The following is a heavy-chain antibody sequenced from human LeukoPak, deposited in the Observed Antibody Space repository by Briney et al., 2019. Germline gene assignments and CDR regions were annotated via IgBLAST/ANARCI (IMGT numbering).Heavy chain of an antibody. D-gene: IGHD5-18*01. CDR3: AKVTAGYSYGSIDY. V-gene: IGHV3-48*01. Sequence: PGGSLRLSCAASGFTFSSYSMNWVRQAPGKGLEWVSYISSSSSTIYYADSVKGRFTISRDNAKNSLYLQMNSLGAEDTAVYYCAKVTAGYSYGSIDYWGQGTLVTVSS. CDR1: GFTFSSYS. CDR2: ISSSSSTI. J-gene: IGHJ4*02.